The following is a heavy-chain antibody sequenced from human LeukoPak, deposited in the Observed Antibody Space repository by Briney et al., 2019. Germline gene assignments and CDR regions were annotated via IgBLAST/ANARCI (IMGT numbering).Heavy chain of an antibody. CDR2: IRYDGSNK. J-gene: IGHJ4*02. CDR1: GFTFSSDG. D-gene: IGHD2-15*01. V-gene: IGHV3-30*02. CDR3: AKGVAATVPYFDY. Sequence: PGGSLRLSCSASGFTFSSDGMHWVRQAPGKGVEWVAFIRYDGSNKYYADSVKGRFTISRDNSKNTLYLQMNSLRAEDTAVYYCAKGVAATVPYFDYWGQGTLVTVSS.